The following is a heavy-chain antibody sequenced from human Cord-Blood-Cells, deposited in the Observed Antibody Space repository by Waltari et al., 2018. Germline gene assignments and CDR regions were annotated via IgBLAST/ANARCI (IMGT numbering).Heavy chain of an antibody. J-gene: IGHJ3*02. V-gene: IGHV1-69*01. CDR3: ARGGLERQGDAFDI. D-gene: IGHD1-1*01. CDR1: GGLFSSYS. CDR2: IIPIFGTA. Sequence: QVQLVQSGAEVKKPGSSVKVSCKAFGGLFSSYSTSWVRQSTGQGLEWMGGIIPIFGTANYAQKFQGRVTITADESTSTAYMELSSLRSEDTAVYYCARGGLERQGDAFDIWGQGTMVTVSS.